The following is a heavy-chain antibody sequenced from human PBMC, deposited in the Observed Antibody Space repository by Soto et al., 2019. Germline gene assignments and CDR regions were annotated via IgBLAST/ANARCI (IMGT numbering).Heavy chain of an antibody. CDR2: IYHTGTT. Sequence: SETLSLTCTVSGGSFSTYFWSWIRQPPGKGLEWIGYIYHTGTTNYNPSLKSRDTISIDTSKNQFSLKVTSVTAAETAVYYCARGSGSGSYTDYWGQGTLVTVS. D-gene: IGHD3-10*01. CDR1: GGSFSTYF. CDR3: ARGSGSGSYTDY. J-gene: IGHJ4*02. V-gene: IGHV4-59*01.